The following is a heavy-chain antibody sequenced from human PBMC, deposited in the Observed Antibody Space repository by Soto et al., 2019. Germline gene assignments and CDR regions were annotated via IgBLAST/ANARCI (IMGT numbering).Heavy chain of an antibody. CDR1: GGSISSTNW. CDR2: IYHSGST. D-gene: IGHD6-13*01. Sequence: SETLSLTCAVSGGSISSTNWWSWVRQPPGKGLEWIGEIYHSGSTNYNPSLKSRVTISVDKSKNQFSLKLSSVTAADTAVYYCARVIATAVHWFDPWGQGTLVTVPQ. V-gene: IGHV4-4*02. J-gene: IGHJ5*02. CDR3: ARVIATAVHWFDP.